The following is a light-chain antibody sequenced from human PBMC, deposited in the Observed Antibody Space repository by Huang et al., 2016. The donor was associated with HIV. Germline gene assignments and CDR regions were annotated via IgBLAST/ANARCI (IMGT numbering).Light chain of an antibody. CDR3: QQSHSTPQT. V-gene: IGKV1-39*01. CDR1: QTIKKY. Sequence: DIQMTQSPSSLSASVGDRVTIPCRASQTIKKYLNWYQQKPGQAPRLLIYVASNLQTEVPSRFSGSGSGTDFSLTISSLQPEDFAIYYCQQSHSTPQTFGQGTRLDIK. J-gene: IGKJ5*01. CDR2: VAS.